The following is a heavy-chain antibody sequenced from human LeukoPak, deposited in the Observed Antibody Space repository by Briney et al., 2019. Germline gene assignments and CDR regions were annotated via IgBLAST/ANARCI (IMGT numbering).Heavy chain of an antibody. J-gene: IGHJ4*02. CDR3: AKDRAGVATTTNFDY. CDR2: ISGSGGST. Sequence: PGRSLRLSCAASGFTFSSYAMSWVRQAPGKGLEWVSAISGSGGSTYYADSVKGRFTISRDNSKNTLYLQMNSLRAEDTAVYYCAKDRAGVATTTNFDYWGQGTLVTVSS. D-gene: IGHD5-12*01. CDR1: GFTFSSYA. V-gene: IGHV3-23*01.